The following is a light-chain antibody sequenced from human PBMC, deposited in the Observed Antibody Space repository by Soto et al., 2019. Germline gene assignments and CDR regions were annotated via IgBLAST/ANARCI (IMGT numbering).Light chain of an antibody. V-gene: IGKV1-5*03. Sequence: DIQMTQSPSTLSGSVGDRVTITCRASQTMSSWLAWYQQKPGKAPKLLIYKASTLKSGVPSRFSGSGSGTEFTLTISSLKTDDFATYYCQHYNSYSEEFGTGTKVDIK. CDR1: QTMSSW. CDR2: KAS. CDR3: QHYNSYSEE. J-gene: IGKJ1*01.